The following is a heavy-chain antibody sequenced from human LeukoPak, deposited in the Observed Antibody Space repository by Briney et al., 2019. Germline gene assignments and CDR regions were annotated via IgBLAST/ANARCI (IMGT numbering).Heavy chain of an antibody. CDR3: AREDTAMVADY. V-gene: IGHV1-46*01. J-gene: IGHJ4*02. D-gene: IGHD5-18*01. CDR2: INPSGGST. Sequence: ASVKVSCKASGYTFTSYYMHWVRQAPGQGLEWMGIINPSGGSTSYAQKFQGRVTMTRDTSTSTAYMELSSLRSEDTAVYYCAREDTAMVADYWGQGTLVTVSS. CDR1: GYTFTSYY.